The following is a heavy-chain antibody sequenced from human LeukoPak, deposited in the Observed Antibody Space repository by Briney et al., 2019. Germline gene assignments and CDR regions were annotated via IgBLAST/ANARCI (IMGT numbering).Heavy chain of an antibody. J-gene: IGHJ6*02. V-gene: IGHV4-59*01. CDR3: ARDNWNYGSSMDV. D-gene: IGHD1-7*01. CDR1: GGSFTSYY. Sequence: PSETLSLTCTVSGGSFTSYYWCWIRQPRGKGLEWIGYIYYSGSTNYNPSLKSRVTISVDTSTNQFSLKLSSVTAADTAVYYCARDNWNYGSSMDVWGQGTTVAVSS. CDR2: IYYSGST.